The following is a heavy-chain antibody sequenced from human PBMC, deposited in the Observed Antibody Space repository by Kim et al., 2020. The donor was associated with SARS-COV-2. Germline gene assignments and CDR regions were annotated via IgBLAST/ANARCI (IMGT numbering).Heavy chain of an antibody. CDR2: IYYSGST. D-gene: IGHD2-21*02. Sequence: SETLSLTCTVSGGSVSSGSYYWSWIRQPPGKGLEWIGYIYYSGSTNYNPSLKSRVTISVDTSKNQFSLKLSSVTAADTAVYYCARDPVLGYPCGGDCYGWGQGTLVTVSS. CDR3: ARDPVLGYPCGGDCYG. CDR1: GGSVSSGSYY. J-gene: IGHJ4*02. V-gene: IGHV4-61*01.